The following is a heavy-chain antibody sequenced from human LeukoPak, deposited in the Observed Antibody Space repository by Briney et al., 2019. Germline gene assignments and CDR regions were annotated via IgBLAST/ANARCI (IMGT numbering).Heavy chain of an antibody. D-gene: IGHD3-10*02. Sequence: PGGSLRLSCGASGFIFDAHDMHWVRQAPGKGLEWVAFIRSDGYHTYYADSVKGRFTITRDNSKNTLYLQMNSLRLEDMALYYCAELGITMIGGVWGKGTTVTISS. CDR1: GFIFDAHD. J-gene: IGHJ6*04. V-gene: IGHV3-30*02. CDR3: AELGITMIGGV. CDR2: IRSDGYHT.